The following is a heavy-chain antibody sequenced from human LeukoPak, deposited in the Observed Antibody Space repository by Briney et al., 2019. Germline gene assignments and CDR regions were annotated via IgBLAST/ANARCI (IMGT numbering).Heavy chain of an antibody. CDR1: SGSFSGYY. V-gene: IGHV4-34*03. CDR3: SRLYGDYGWFDP. CDR2: INHSGST. J-gene: IGHJ5*02. Sequence: EPSETLSLTCAVYSGSFSGYYWSWIRQPPGKGLEWIGEINHSGSTNYNPSLKSRVTISVDKSKNQFSLRLSSVTAADTAVYYCSRLYGDYGWFDPWGQGTLVTVSS. D-gene: IGHD4-17*01.